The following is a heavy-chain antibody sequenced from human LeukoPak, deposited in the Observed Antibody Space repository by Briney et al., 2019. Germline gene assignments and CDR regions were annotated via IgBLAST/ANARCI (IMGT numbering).Heavy chain of an antibody. Sequence: SETLSLTCTVSGDSISSSSYYWGWIRQPPGKGLEWIGSIYYSGSTYYNPSLKSRVTISVDTSKNQFSLKLSSVTAADTAVYYCARKYCSSTSCYGPLGAFDIWGQGTMVTVSS. CDR3: ARKYCSSTSCYGPLGAFDI. D-gene: IGHD2-2*01. J-gene: IGHJ3*02. CDR1: GDSISSSSYY. CDR2: IYYSGST. V-gene: IGHV4-39*01.